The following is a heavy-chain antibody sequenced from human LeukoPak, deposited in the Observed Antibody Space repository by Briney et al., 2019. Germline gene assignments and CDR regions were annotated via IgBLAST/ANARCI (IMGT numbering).Heavy chain of an antibody. D-gene: IGHD3-9*01. CDR2: ISGSGGST. CDR1: GFTFSSYA. Sequence: GGSLRLSCAASGFTFSSYAMSWVRQAPGKGLEWVSAISGSGGSTYYADSVKGRFTISRDNSKNTLYLQMNSLRAEDTAVYYCVTCYDILTGPNPFDYWGQGTLVTVSS. CDR3: VTCYDILTGPNPFDY. J-gene: IGHJ4*02. V-gene: IGHV3-23*01.